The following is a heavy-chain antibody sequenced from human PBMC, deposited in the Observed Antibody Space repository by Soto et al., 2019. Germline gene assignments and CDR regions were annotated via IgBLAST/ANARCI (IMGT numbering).Heavy chain of an antibody. Sequence: QVQLVESGGGEVQPGGSLRLSCAASGFTFSRHAIHWVRLTPGRGLEWVLAISRDGSYIYYTDSVKGRFTVSRDNSKNTVFVQMNRLIPDDTALYFGARTRKGGVADSFDSWGQGTRVTVSS. D-gene: IGHD1-26*01. J-gene: IGHJ5*01. CDR3: ARTRKGGVADSFDS. CDR1: GFTFSRHA. V-gene: IGHV3-30*04. CDR2: ISRDGSYI.